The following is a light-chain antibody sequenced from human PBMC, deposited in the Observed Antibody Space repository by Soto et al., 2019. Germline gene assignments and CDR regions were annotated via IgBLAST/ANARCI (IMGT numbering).Light chain of an antibody. V-gene: IGKV3-11*01. J-gene: IGKJ2*01. CDR3: QQRYNWPPYN. Sequence: EIVLTQSPATLSLSPGERATLSCRASQSVSKYLAWYQQKPGQAPRLLIYDASNRATGIPARFSGSGSGTDFTLTISGLEPEDVAVYYFQQRYNWPPYNFGQGTKLEIK. CDR2: DAS. CDR1: QSVSKY.